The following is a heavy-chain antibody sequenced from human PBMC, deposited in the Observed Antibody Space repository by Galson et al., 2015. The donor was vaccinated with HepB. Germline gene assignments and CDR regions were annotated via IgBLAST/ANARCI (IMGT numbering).Heavy chain of an antibody. CDR3: VKDGDYDILTGPDY. V-gene: IGHV3-64D*06. CDR2: ISSNGGST. D-gene: IGHD3-9*01. CDR1: GFTFSSYA. Sequence: SLRLSCAASGFTFSSYAMHWVRQAPGKGLEYVSAISSNGGSTYYADSVKGRFTISRDNSKNTLYLQMSSLRAEDTAVYYCVKDGDYDILTGPDYWGQGTLVTVSS. J-gene: IGHJ4*02.